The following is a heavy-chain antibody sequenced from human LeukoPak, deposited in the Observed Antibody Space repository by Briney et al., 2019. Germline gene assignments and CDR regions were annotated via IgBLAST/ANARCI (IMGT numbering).Heavy chain of an antibody. J-gene: IGHJ4*02. D-gene: IGHD6-13*01. Sequence: PGGSLRLSCAASGFTFSSYAMHWVRQAPGKGLEWVAVISYDGSNKYYADSVKGRFTISRDNSKNTLYLQMNSLRAGDTAVYYCARPVAAAAGYFDYWGQGTLVTVSS. V-gene: IGHV3-30-3*01. CDR2: ISYDGSNK. CDR1: GFTFSSYA. CDR3: ARPVAAAAGYFDY.